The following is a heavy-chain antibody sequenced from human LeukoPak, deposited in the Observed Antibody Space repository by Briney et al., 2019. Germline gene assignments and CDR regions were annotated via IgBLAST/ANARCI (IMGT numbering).Heavy chain of an antibody. D-gene: IGHD1-14*01. CDR3: ARDLGNFDY. CDR1: GGSFGGYY. V-gene: IGHV4-34*01. Sequence: SETLSLTCAVYGGSFGGYYWTWIRQPPGKGLEWIGEINHSGSTNYNPSLKSRVTISVDTSKNQFSLKLSSVTAADTAVYYCARDLGNFDYWGQGTLVTVSS. CDR2: INHSGST. J-gene: IGHJ4*02.